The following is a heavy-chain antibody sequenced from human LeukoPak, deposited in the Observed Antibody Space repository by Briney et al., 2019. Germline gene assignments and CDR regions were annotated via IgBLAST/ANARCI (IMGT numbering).Heavy chain of an antibody. CDR2: MNPNSGNT. J-gene: IGHJ4*02. CDR3: ARQAVYSGSYYDY. D-gene: IGHD1-26*01. V-gene: IGHV1-8*03. CDR1: GYTFTSYD. Sequence: EASVKVSCKASGYTFTSYDINWVRQATGQGLEWMGWMNPNSGNTGYAQKFQGRVTITRNTSISTAYMELSSLRSEDTAVYYCARQAVYSGSYYDYWGQGTLVTVSS.